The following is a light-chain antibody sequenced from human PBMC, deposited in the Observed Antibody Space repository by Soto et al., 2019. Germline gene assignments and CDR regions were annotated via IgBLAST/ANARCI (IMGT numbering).Light chain of an antibody. CDR2: GAS. V-gene: IGKV3-20*01. CDR3: QQYGSSFT. Sequence: EIVLTQSPGILSLSPGARATLSCRASQSVNSGYLAWYQQRPGQPPRLLIYGASSRATGIPDRFSGSGSGTDFTLTISRLEPEDVAVYYCQQYGSSFTFGPGTKLEIK. J-gene: IGKJ3*01. CDR1: QSVNSGY.